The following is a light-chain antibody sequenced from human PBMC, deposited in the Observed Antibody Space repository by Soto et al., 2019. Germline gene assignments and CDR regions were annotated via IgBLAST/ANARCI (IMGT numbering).Light chain of an antibody. CDR2: DAS. CDR1: QSVGDY. Sequence: EIVLTQSPATLSLSPGERATLSCRASQSVGDYLGWYQQKPGQAPRLLIYDASRRATGVPARFSASGSGTDFTPTISSLEPEDFAIYYCQQREDWPRAFGGGTKVEFK. CDR3: QQREDWPRA. J-gene: IGKJ4*01. V-gene: IGKV3-11*01.